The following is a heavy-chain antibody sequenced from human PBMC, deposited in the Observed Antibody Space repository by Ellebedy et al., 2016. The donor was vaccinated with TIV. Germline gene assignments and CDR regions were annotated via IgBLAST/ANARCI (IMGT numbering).Heavy chain of an antibody. V-gene: IGHV6-1*01. CDR3: AKGGYCSGGSCYGFAAFDY. J-gene: IGHJ4*02. CDR1: GDSVSSNSAA. Sequence: SQTLSLTCAISGDSVSSNSAAWNWIRQSPSRGLEWLGRTYYRSKWYTDYAVSVKSRITINPDTSKNQFSLKLSSVTAADTAVYYCAKGGYCSGGSCYGFAAFDYWGQGTLVTVSS. CDR2: TYYRSKWYT. D-gene: IGHD2-15*01.